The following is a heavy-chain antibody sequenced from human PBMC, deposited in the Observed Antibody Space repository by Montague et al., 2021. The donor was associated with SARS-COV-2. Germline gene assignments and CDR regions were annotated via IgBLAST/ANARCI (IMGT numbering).Heavy chain of an antibody. D-gene: IGHD1-1*01. CDR3: ARVRDHFTSWNSNVVWYLDL. CDR1: DGSLSNYY. CDR2: INRCGYT. V-gene: IGHV4-34*01. Sequence: SETLSLTCAVSDGSLSNYYWSWIRQPPGKGLECIGEINRCGYTXXXPSXXXRVTISVDTSKNQFSLKLTSVTAADTAIYYCARVRDHFTSWNSNVVWYLDLWGRGTPVSVSS. J-gene: IGHJ2*01.